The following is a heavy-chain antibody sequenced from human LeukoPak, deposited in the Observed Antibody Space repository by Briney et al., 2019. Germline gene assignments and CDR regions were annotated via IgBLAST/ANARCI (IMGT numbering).Heavy chain of an antibody. Sequence: SETLSLTCTVSGGSISSYYWSWIRQPPGKGLEWIGYIYYSGSTNYNPSLKSRVTISVDTSKNQLSLKLSSVTAADTAVYYCARVLYSYGPNWFDPWGQGTLVTVSS. D-gene: IGHD5-18*01. CDR1: GGSISSYY. CDR3: ARVLYSYGPNWFDP. V-gene: IGHV4-59*01. J-gene: IGHJ5*02. CDR2: IYYSGST.